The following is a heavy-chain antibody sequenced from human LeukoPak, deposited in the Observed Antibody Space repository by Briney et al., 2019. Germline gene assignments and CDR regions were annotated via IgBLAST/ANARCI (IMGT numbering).Heavy chain of an antibody. CDR3: ARHSSRGQYYAFDF. Sequence: GASVKVSCKASGGTFSSYAISWVRQAPGQGLEWMGGIIPIFGTANYAQKFQGRVTITADKSTNIVYMEVDNLIFEDTAVYYCARHSSRGQYYAFDFWGQGALVTVSP. V-gene: IGHV1-69*06. CDR1: GGTFSSYA. D-gene: IGHD3-3*01. CDR2: IIPIFGTA. J-gene: IGHJ4*02.